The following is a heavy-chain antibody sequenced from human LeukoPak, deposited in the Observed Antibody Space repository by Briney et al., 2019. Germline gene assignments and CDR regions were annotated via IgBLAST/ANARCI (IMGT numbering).Heavy chain of an antibody. Sequence: SETLSLTCTVSGYSISSGYYWGWVRQTPGKGLEWIASISHSGSPYYNPSLKSRVTISVDTSKNQFSLKLSSVTAADTAVYYCAIHIVVVPAAKKKNWFDPWGQGTLVTVSS. CDR2: ISHSGSP. V-gene: IGHV4-38-2*02. CDR3: AIHIVVVPAAKKKNWFDP. CDR1: GYSISSGYY. D-gene: IGHD2-2*01. J-gene: IGHJ5*02.